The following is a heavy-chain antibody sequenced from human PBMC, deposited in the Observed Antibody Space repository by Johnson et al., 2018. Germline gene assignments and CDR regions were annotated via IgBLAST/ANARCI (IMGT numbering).Heavy chain of an antibody. CDR2: ISSSSSYI. CDR1: GFTFSSYS. CDR3: ASQLRYFADDAFDI. D-gene: IGHD3-9*01. V-gene: IGHV3-21*01. J-gene: IGHJ3*02. Sequence: EVQLLESGGGLVKPGGSLRLSCAASGFTFSSYSMNWVRQAPGKGLEWVSSISSSSSYIYYADSVKGRFTISRDNAKNSLYLQMNSLRAEDTAVYYCASQLRYFADDAFDIWGQGTMVTVSS.